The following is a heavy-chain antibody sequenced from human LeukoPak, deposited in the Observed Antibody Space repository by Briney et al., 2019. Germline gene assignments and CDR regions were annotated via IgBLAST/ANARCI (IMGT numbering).Heavy chain of an antibody. J-gene: IGHJ4*02. Sequence: SGPTLVKPTQTLTLTCTFSGFSLTASGVGVGWIRQAPGEALEWLSVIYWDNDKRYSPSLKTRLTITKDTSRNQVVLTMTDMDPVDTATYYCAHRLPSGSPWPFGHFDFWGQGILVTVSS. CDR2: IYWDNDK. CDR3: AHRLPSGSPWPFGHFDF. V-gene: IGHV2-5*02. CDR1: GFSLTASGVG. D-gene: IGHD3-3*01.